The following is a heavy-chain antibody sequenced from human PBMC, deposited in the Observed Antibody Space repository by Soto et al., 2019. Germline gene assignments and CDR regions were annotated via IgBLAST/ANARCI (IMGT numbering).Heavy chain of an antibody. D-gene: IGHD4-17*01. Sequence: SVKVSCKASGGTFSSYAISWVRQAPGQGLEWMGGIIPIFGTANYAQKFQGRVTITADESTSTAYMELSSLRSEDTAVYYCAXVGSYGDYPFSTYWFDPWGQGTLVTVSS. V-gene: IGHV1-69*13. CDR1: GGTFSSYA. CDR3: AXVGSYGDYPFSTYWFDP. CDR2: IIPIFGTA. J-gene: IGHJ5*02.